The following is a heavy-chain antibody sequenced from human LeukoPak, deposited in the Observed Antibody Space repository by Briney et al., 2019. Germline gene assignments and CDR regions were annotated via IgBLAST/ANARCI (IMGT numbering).Heavy chain of an antibody. CDR3: ANGRDGYNFDY. Sequence: GGSLRLSCAASGLTFSNYAMSWVRQVPGKGLEWVSAISGSGGTTYYTDSVKGRFTISRDNSKNTLYLQMNSLRAEDTAVYYCANGRDGYNFDYWGQGTLVTVSS. V-gene: IGHV3-23*01. J-gene: IGHJ4*02. D-gene: IGHD5-24*01. CDR2: ISGSGGTT. CDR1: GLTFSNYA.